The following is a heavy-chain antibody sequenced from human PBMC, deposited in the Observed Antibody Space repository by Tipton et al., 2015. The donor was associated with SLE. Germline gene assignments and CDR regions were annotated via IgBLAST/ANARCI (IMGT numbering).Heavy chain of an antibody. CDR3: ARDTGAAAVHWYFDL. J-gene: IGHJ2*01. V-gene: IGHV4-4*08. Sequence: TLSLTCTVSGGSISSYYWSWIRQPPGKGLEWFGYIYTSGSTKYNPSLQSRVTISVDTSKNLFSLNLSSVTAADTAVYYCARDTGAAAVHWYFDLWGRGTLVTVSS. D-gene: IGHD6-13*01. CDR1: GGSISSYY. CDR2: IYTSGST.